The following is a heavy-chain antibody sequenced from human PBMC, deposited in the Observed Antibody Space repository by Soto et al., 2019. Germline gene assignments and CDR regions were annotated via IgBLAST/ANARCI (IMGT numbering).Heavy chain of an antibody. V-gene: IGHV3-21*01. CDR1: GFTFSTYN. CDR3: ARRFSTIAGFDY. CDR2: ISGSSSNI. D-gene: IGHD1-1*01. J-gene: IGHJ4*02. Sequence: PGGSLRLACAASGFTFSTYNMNWVRQPPGKGLEWVSSISGSSSNIYYADSVKGRFTISRDNAENSLSLQMNSLRAEDTALYYCARRFSTIAGFDYCGEGA.